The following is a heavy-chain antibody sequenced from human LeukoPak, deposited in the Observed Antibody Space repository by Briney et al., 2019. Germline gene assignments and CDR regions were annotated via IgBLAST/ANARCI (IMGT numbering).Heavy chain of an antibody. Sequence: GGSLRLSCAASGFTFGSYGMHWVRQAPGKGLEWVAVIWYDGSNKYYADSVKGRFTISRDNSKNTLYLQMNSLRAEDTAVYYCASSNWNDESLSDYWGQGTLVTVSS. CDR3: ASSNWNDESLSDY. CDR2: IWYDGSNK. J-gene: IGHJ4*02. V-gene: IGHV3-33*01. CDR1: GFTFGSYG. D-gene: IGHD1-20*01.